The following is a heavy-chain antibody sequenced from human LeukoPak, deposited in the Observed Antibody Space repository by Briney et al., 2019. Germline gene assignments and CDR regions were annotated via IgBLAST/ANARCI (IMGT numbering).Heavy chain of an antibody. D-gene: IGHD6-19*01. CDR2: INPSGGST. CDR1: GYTFTSYY. Sequence: ASVKVSCKASGYTFTSYYMHWVRQAPGQGLEWMGIINPSGGSTSYAQKFQGRVTMTRDTSTSTAYMELSSLRSEDTAVYYCARAEAVAGHFDYWGQGTLVTVSS. CDR3: ARAEAVAGHFDY. V-gene: IGHV1-46*01. J-gene: IGHJ4*02.